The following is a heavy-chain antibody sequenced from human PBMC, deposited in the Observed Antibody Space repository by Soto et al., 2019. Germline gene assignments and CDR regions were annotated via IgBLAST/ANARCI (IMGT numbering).Heavy chain of an antibody. D-gene: IGHD2-2*01. V-gene: IGHV1-69*02. CDR3: ARVRGSTSRGMDY. CDR1: GGTFSSYT. CDR2: IIPILGIA. Sequence: SVKVSCKASGGTFSSYTISWVRQAPGQGLEWMGRIIPILGIANYAQKFQGRVTITADKSTSTAYMELSSLRSEDTAVYYCARVRGSTSRGMDYWGQGTLVTVSS. J-gene: IGHJ4*02.